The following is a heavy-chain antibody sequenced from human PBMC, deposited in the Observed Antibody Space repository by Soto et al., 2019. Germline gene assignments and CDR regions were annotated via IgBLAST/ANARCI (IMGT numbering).Heavy chain of an antibody. CDR1: GGSISSSSYF. CDR3: ARRGSGYYYFDY. CDR2: IYYSGST. V-gene: IGHV4-39*01. Sequence: QLQLQESGTGLVKPSETLSLTCTVSGGSISSSSYFWSWIRQPPGKGLEWIGSIYYSGSTYYNPSLKSRVNISIDTSKNQFSLKLSSVTAADTAVYYCARRGSGYYYFDYWGQGPLVTVSS. J-gene: IGHJ4*02. D-gene: IGHD6-25*01.